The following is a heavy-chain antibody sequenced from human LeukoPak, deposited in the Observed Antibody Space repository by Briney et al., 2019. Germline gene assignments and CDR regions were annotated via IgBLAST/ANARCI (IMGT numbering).Heavy chain of an antibody. CDR1: GGSFSGYY. D-gene: IGHD6-13*01. V-gene: IGHV4-34*01. J-gene: IGHJ4*02. CDR3: ARGGYSNPRHYFDY. CDR2: INHSGST. Sequence: PSETLSLTCAVYGGSFSGYYWSWLRQPPGKGLEGIGEINHSGSTNFNPSLKSRGPISLDTSKNQFSLTLSSVTAADTAVYYCARGGYSNPRHYFDYWGQGTLVTVSS.